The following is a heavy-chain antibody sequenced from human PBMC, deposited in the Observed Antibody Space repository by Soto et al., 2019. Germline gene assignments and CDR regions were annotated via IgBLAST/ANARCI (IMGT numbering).Heavy chain of an antibody. CDR3: ARDWGGYCSSTSCYRADLFDY. J-gene: IGHJ4*02. CDR2: ISAYNGNT. V-gene: IGHV1-18*01. Sequence: ASVKVSCKASGYTFTSYGISWVRQAPGQGLEWMGWISAYNGNTNYAQKLQGRVTMTTDTSTSTAYMELRSLRSDDTAVYYCARDWGGYCSSTSCYRADLFDYWGQGTLVTVSA. D-gene: IGHD2-2*01. CDR1: GYTFTSYG.